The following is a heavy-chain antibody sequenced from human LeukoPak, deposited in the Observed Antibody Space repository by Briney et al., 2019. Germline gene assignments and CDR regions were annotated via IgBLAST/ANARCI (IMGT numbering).Heavy chain of an antibody. Sequence: SQTVSLTCTVSGGSISSGGYYWSWIRQHPGKGLEWIGYIYYSGSTYYNPSLKSRVTISVDTSKNQFSLKLSSVTAADTAVYYCARELLRSESFDYWGQGTLVTVSS. V-gene: IGHV4-31*03. CDR1: GGSISSGGYY. J-gene: IGHJ4*02. D-gene: IGHD2-15*01. CDR3: ARELLRSESFDY. CDR2: IYYSGST.